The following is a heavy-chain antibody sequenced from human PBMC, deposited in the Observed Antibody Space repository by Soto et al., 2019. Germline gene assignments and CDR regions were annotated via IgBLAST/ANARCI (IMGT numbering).Heavy chain of an antibody. CDR1: GFTFSNYG. D-gene: IGHD5-18*01. CDR2: VSYDGSNK. J-gene: IGHJ4*02. CDR3: AKAPRGYSYGCYD. Sequence: QVQLVESGGGVVQPGRSLRLSCAASGFTFSNYGMHWVRQAPGKGLEWVAVVSYDGSNKYHVDSVKGRFTISRDNTKNTLYLQMNSMRVEDTAVYYCAKAPRGYSYGCYDWGQGTLVTVSS. V-gene: IGHV3-30*18.